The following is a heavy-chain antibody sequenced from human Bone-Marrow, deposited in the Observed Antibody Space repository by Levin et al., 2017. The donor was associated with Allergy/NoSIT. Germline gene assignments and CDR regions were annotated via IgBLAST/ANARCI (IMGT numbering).Heavy chain of an antibody. CDR3: AHHYDSNGYHLLGNYFDW. J-gene: IGHJ4*02. V-gene: IGHV3-15*05. CDR1: GFVFANAW. CDR2: IKSETDGGTT. D-gene: IGHD3-10*01. Sequence: GGSLRLSCETNGFVFANAWMSWVRQTPGKGLEWIGRIKSETDGGTTDYAASVEGRFTLSRDDSKKTISLQMNSLKTDDSGVYYCAHHYDSNGYHLLGNYFDWWGQGTLVTVS.